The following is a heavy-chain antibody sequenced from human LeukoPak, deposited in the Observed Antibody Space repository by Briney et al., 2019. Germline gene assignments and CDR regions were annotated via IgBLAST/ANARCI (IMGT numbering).Heavy chain of an antibody. CDR1: GYSISSGDY. CDR3: ARAKVAGIHFDY. CDR2: IYHSGRT. V-gene: IGHV4-38-2*02. D-gene: IGHD6-19*01. J-gene: IGHJ4*02. Sequence: SETLSLTCTVSGYSISSGDYWGWIRQPPGKGLEWIGSIYHSGRTYYNPSLKSRVTISVDTSKNQVSLILTSVTAADTAVYYCARAKVAGIHFDYWGQGTLVTVSS.